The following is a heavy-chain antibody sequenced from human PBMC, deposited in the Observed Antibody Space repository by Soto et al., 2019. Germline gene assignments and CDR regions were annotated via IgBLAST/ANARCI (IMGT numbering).Heavy chain of an antibody. CDR1: GGTFSRSA. J-gene: IGHJ4*02. CDR3: ARHMSFEY. CDR2: IIPILDSA. V-gene: IGHV1-69*01. D-gene: IGHD2-21*01. Sequence: QVQLEQSGAEVKEPGSSVKVSCKASGGTFSRSAISWVRQAPGQGLEWMGGIIPILDSATYDQKFQGRLTITADESTSTAYLELTSLKSDDTAVYYCARHMSFEYWGQGTLVTVSS.